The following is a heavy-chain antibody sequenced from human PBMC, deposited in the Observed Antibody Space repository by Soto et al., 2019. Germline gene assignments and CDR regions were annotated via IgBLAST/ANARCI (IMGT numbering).Heavy chain of an antibody. V-gene: IGHV4-59*01. D-gene: IGHD3-16*01. J-gene: IGHJ3*02. CDR3: AAYIWGNAFDI. Sequence: QVQLQESGPGLVKPSETLSLTCTVSGGSISSYYWNWIRQSPGKGLEWIGFIYYSGSTNYNPSLKSRVPISVDTSKNHFSLKVGSVTVADRAGYYCAAYIWGNAFDIWGQGTMVPVFS. CDR1: GGSISSYY. CDR2: IYYSGST.